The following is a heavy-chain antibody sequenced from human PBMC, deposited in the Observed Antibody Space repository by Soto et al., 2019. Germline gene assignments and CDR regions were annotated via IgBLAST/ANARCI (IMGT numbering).Heavy chain of an antibody. CDR1: RFTFSSYA. V-gene: IGHV3-23*01. Sequence: EVQLLESGGGLVQPGGSLRLSCAASRFTFSSYAMSWVRQAPGKGLEWVSAISGSGGSTYYADSVKGRFTISRDNSKNPLYLKMNSLRAEDTALYYCAKEGGGSGSYYNYYFDYWGQGTLVTVSS. CDR3: AKEGGGSGSYYNYYFDY. D-gene: IGHD3-10*01. CDR2: ISGSGGST. J-gene: IGHJ4*02.